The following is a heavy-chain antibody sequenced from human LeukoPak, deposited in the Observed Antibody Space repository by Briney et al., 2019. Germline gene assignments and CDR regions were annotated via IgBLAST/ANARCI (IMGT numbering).Heavy chain of an antibody. V-gene: IGHV3-66*01. D-gene: IGHD3-10*01. CDR1: GFTVSSNY. Sequence: HTGGSLRLSCAASGFTVSSNYMSWVRQAPGKGLEWVSVIYSGGSTYYADSVKGRFTISRDNSKNTLYLQMNSLRAEDTAVYYCARDQLLWFGVSPVYYYYGMDVWGQGTTVTVSS. CDR3: ARDQLLWFGVSPVYYYYGMDV. J-gene: IGHJ6*02. CDR2: IYSGGST.